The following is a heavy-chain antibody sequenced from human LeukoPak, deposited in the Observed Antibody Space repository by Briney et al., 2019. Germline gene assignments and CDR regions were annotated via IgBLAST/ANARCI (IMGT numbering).Heavy chain of an antibody. CDR2: IRYDGSDK. Sequence: GGSLRLSRAASGFTFNSYGMHWVRQAPGKGLEWVAFIRYDGSDKYYADSVKGRFTISRDNSKNTLDLQMNSLRPQDTAVYYCTKESLPYCGTSSCSIDSWGQGTLVTVSS. D-gene: IGHD2-2*01. CDR1: GFTFNSYG. V-gene: IGHV3-30*02. CDR3: TKESLPYCGTSSCSIDS. J-gene: IGHJ4*02.